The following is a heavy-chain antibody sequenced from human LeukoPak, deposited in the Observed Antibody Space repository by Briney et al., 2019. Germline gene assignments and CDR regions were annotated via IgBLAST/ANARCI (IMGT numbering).Heavy chain of an antibody. V-gene: IGHV3-11*01. CDR3: ARAVTQPHPFDY. CDR2: ISSSGSTI. J-gene: IGHJ4*02. D-gene: IGHD5-18*01. Sequence: GGSLRLSCAASGFTFSDYYMSWISQAPGKGLEWVSYISSSGSTIYYADSVKGRYTISRDNAKNSLYLQMNSLRAEDTAVYYCARAVTQPHPFDYWGQGTLVTVSS. CDR1: GFTFSDYY.